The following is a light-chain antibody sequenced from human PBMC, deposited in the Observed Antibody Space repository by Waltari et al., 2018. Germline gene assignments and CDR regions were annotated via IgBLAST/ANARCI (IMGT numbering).Light chain of an antibody. J-gene: IGLJ3*02. CDR3: CSYAGNYVWV. CDR2: DVS. V-gene: IGLV2-23*02. CDR1: HTECGQYEL. Sequence: QSALPQPYAVYGSHGQSVPTSCTCAHTECGQYELCSWYQQHPGNAPKLVISDVSKRPSGVSDRFSGSKSGDTASLTISGLQFEDEADYYCCSYAGNYVWVFGGGTRLTVL.